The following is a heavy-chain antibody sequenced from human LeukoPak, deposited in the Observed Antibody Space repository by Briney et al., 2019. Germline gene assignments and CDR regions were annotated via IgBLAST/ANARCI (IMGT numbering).Heavy chain of an antibody. D-gene: IGHD5-18*01. CDR2: ISGSGGST. J-gene: IGHJ5*02. Sequence: HAGGSLRLSCAASGFTFSSYGMSWVRQAPGKGLEWVSAISGSGGSTYYADSVKGRFTISRDNSKNTLYLQMNSLRAEDTAVYYCAKDSAKGGIGDTAMVLNWFDPWGQGTLVTVSS. V-gene: IGHV3-23*01. CDR3: AKDSAKGGIGDTAMVLNWFDP. CDR1: GFTFSSYG.